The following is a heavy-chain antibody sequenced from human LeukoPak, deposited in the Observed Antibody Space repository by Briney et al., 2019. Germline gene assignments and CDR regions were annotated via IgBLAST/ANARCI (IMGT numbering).Heavy chain of an antibody. CDR1: GDSISSRTYY. Sequence: SQTLSLTCSVSGDSISSRTYYWTWIRQYPEKGLEWIGYIWNSGSTNYNPSLKSRVTVSVDTSKNQFSLTLTSVTAADTALYYCAADVSPTFPNWIDPWGQGIPVIVSS. D-gene: IGHD2/OR15-2a*01. CDR2: IWNSGST. CDR3: AADVSPTFPNWIDP. J-gene: IGHJ5*02. V-gene: IGHV4-31*03.